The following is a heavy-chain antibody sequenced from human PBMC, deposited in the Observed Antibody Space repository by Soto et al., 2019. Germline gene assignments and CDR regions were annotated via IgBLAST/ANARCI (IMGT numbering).Heavy chain of an antibody. CDR1: GGSISSGGYY. CDR3: ARSRGALTLTKTSGAFDI. CDR2: IYYSGST. J-gene: IGHJ3*02. V-gene: IGHV4-31*03. D-gene: IGHD4-17*01. Sequence: QVQLQESGPGLVKPSQTLSLTCTVSGGSISSGGYYWSWIRQHPGKGLEWIGYIYYSGSTYYNPSLRIRVTISVDAAKTPFSLKLSSVTAAAMAVYYCARSRGALTLTKTSGAFDIWGEGTMVTVSS.